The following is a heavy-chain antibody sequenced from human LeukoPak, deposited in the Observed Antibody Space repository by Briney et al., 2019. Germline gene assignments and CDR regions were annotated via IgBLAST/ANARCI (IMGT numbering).Heavy chain of an antibody. V-gene: IGHV4-34*01. Sequence: SETLSLTCAVYGGSFSGYYWSWIRQPPGKGLEWIGEINHSGSTNYNPSLKSRVTISVDTSKNQFSLKLSSVTAADTAVCYCARGPEYCGGDCYNDYWGQGTLVTVSS. CDR1: GGSFSGYY. CDR3: ARGPEYCGGDCYNDY. CDR2: INHSGST. J-gene: IGHJ4*02. D-gene: IGHD2-21*02.